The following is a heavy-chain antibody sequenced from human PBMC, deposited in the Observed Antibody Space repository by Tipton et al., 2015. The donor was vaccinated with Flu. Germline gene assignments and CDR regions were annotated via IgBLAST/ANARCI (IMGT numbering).Heavy chain of an antibody. CDR1: GGSITSGSYY. Sequence: TLSLTCTVSGGSITSGSYYWTWTRQPPGKGLEWIGNLYYTGSTYYSPSLKSRVTISSVDTSKNQFSLTLTSVTAADTAVYFCARDSAVVPTALVYWGQGTLVTVSS. V-gene: IGHV4-31*03. CDR2: LYYTGST. CDR3: ARDSAVVPTALVY. D-gene: IGHD2-2*01. J-gene: IGHJ4*02.